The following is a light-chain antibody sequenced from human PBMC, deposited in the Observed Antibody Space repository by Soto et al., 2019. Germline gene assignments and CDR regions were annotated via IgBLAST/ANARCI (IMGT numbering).Light chain of an antibody. CDR1: NIGSKG. Sequence: SYELTQPPSVSVAPGQTPTISCGGNNIGSKGVHWYQQKPGQAHVLVVYEDSDRPSGIPERFSGSNSGNTATLTISRVEAGDEADYYCQVWDKSSDQPVFGGGTKLTVL. CDR3: QVWDKSSDQPV. CDR2: EDS. J-gene: IGLJ2*01. V-gene: IGLV3-21*02.